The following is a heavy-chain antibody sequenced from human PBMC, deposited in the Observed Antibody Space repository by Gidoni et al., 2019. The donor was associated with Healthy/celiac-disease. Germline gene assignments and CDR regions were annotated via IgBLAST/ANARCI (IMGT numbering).Heavy chain of an antibody. V-gene: IGHV1-2*02. Sequence: QVQLVQSGAEVKKPGASVKVSCKASGYTFTGYYMHWVRQASGQGLEWMGWINPNSGGTNYAQKFQGRVTMTRDTSISTAYMELSRLRSDDTAVYYCASIYDSSGYSQGFGRFDIWGQGTMVTVSS. J-gene: IGHJ3*02. CDR1: GYTFTGYY. CDR3: ASIYDSSGYSQGFGRFDI. CDR2: INPNSGGT. D-gene: IGHD3-22*01.